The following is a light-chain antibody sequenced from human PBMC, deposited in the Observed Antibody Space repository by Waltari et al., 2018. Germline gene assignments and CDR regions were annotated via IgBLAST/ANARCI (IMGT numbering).Light chain of an antibody. V-gene: IGKV2-28*01. J-gene: IGKJ1*01. CDR1: QRLLHSSGYTF. Sequence: DIVMTQSPLSLPVSSGEQASISCRSSQRLLHSSGYTFLDWYVQKPGQAPQLLIYLVSDRASGVPDRFSGSGSGTDFTLKISRVEAEDVGLYYCMQARQTPWTFGQGTKVEIK. CDR2: LVS. CDR3: MQARQTPWT.